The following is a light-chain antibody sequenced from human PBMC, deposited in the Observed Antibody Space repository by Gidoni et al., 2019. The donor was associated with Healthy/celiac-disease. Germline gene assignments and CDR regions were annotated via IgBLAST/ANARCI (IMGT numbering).Light chain of an antibody. CDR1: QGISSY. V-gene: IGKV1-9*01. J-gene: IGKJ4*01. CDR3: QQLNSYPRLT. Sequence: DTPFTHSPSFLSSSVVDRVTITCRASQGISSYLAWYQQKPGKAPKLLIYAASTLQSGVPSRFSGSGSGTEFTLTISSLQPEDFATYYCQQLNSYPRLTFGGGTKVEIK. CDR2: AAS.